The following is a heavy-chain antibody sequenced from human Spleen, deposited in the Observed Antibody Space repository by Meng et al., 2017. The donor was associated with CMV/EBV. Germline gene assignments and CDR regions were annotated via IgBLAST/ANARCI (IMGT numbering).Heavy chain of an antibody. CDR1: GFIFSSYS. CDR2: ISSTSSYI. D-gene: IGHD6-19*01. J-gene: IGHJ4*02. CDR3: AKSPGSGWYNHDY. V-gene: IGHV3-21*01. Sequence: GESLKISCAASGFIFSSYSMNWVRQAPGKGLEWVSSISSTSSYIYYADSVKGRFTISRDNSKNTLYLQMNSLRAEDTAVYYCAKSPGSGWYNHDYWGQGTLVTVSS.